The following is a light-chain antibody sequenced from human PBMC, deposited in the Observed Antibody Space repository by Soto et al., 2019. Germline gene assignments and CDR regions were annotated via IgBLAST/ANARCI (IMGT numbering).Light chain of an antibody. J-gene: IGLJ1*01. Sequence: QSALTQPASVSGSPGQSITISCTGTSSDVGTYNLVSWYEQHPGKAPKLMIYEGSKRPSGVSNRFSGSKSGNTASLTISRLQAEDEADYYCCSYARGSTYVFGTGTKLTVL. V-gene: IGLV2-23*01. CDR1: SSDVGTYNL. CDR3: CSYARGSTYV. CDR2: EGS.